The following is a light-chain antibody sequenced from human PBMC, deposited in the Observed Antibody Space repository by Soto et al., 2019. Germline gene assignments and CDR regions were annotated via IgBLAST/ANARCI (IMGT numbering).Light chain of an antibody. Sequence: DIQMTQSPSSLSASVGDRVTITCRASQTIRNYLNWYQQKPGKAPNLLIYAAFTLQSGVPSRFSGSASGTDFTLTISSLQPGDFATYYCQQSYSTVWTFGQGTKVEIK. J-gene: IGKJ1*01. CDR1: QTIRNY. CDR2: AAF. CDR3: QQSYSTVWT. V-gene: IGKV1-39*01.